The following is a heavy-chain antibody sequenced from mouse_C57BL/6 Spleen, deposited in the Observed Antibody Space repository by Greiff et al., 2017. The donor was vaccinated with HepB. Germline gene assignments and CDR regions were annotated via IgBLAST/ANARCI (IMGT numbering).Heavy chain of an antibody. CDR1: GYTFTSYW. CDR3: ARVRGCGSREDWYFDV. J-gene: IGHJ1*03. Sequence: QVQLQQPGAELVRPGSSVKLSCKASGYTFTSYWMHWVKQRPIQGLEWIGNIDPSDSETHYNQKFKDKATLTVDKSSSTAYVQLSSLTSEDSAVYYCARVRGCGSREDWYFDVWGTGTTVTVSS. CDR2: IDPSDSET. D-gene: IGHD1-1*01. V-gene: IGHV1-52*01.